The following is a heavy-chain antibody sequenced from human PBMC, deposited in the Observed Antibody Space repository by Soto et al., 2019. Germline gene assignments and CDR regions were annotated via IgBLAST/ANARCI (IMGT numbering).Heavy chain of an antibody. CDR1: GFNFTKYD. CDR2: ISAYSGIT. CDR3: ARSHWKLEYFEGIDS. J-gene: IGHJ4*02. Sequence: ASVKVSCKASGFNFTKYDINWVRQAPGQGLEWMGWISAYSGITNYAQRLQGRVTMTTDTSTSTAYMDLRRLTSDDTAVYYCARSHWKLEYFEGIDSWGQGTLVTVSS. V-gene: IGHV1-18*04. D-gene: IGHD1-1*01.